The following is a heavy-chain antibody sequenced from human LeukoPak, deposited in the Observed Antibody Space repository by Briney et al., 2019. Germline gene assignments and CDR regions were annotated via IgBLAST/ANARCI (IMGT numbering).Heavy chain of an antibody. V-gene: IGHV3-15*01. Sequence: GGSLRLSCAASGFTFSNAWMSWVRQAPGKGLEWVGRIKSKTDGGTTDYAAPVKGRFTISRDDSKNTLYLQMNSLRAEDTAVYYCAKVWGSSGYPDAFDIWGQGTMVTVSS. CDR1: GFTFSNAW. J-gene: IGHJ3*02. D-gene: IGHD5-12*01. CDR3: AKVWGSSGYPDAFDI. CDR2: IKSKTDGGTT.